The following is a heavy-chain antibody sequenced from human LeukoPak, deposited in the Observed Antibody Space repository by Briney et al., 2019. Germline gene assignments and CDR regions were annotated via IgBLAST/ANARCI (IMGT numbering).Heavy chain of an antibody. CDR3: AGGLINIPDYDFWSGLDY. D-gene: IGHD3-3*01. J-gene: IGHJ4*02. Sequence: GGSLRLSCAASGFTFSSYSMNWVRQAPGKGLEWVSSISSSSSYIYYADSVKGRFTISRDNAKNSLYLQMNSLRAEDTAVYYCAGGLINIPDYDFWSGLDYWGQGTLVTVSS. CDR1: GFTFSSYS. CDR2: ISSSSSYI. V-gene: IGHV3-21*01.